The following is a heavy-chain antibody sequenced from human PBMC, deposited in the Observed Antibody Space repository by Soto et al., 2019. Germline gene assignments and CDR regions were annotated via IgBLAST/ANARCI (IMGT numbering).Heavy chain of an antibody. CDR3: ARAIVVVNHYYYYGMDV. CDR1: VGTFSSYA. V-gene: IGHV1-69*13. CDR2: IIPIFGTA. J-gene: IGHJ6*02. Sequence: GXSVKVSCKASVGTFSSYAISWVRQAPGQGLEWMGGIIPIFGTANYAQKFQGRVTITADESTSTAYMELSSLRSEDTAVYYCARAIVVVNHYYYYGMDVWGQGTTVTVSS. D-gene: IGHD3-22*01.